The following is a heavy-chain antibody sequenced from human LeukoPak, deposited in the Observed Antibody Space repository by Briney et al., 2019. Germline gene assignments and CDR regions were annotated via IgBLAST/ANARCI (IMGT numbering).Heavy chain of an antibody. J-gene: IGHJ4*02. V-gene: IGHV1-2*02. CDR1: GYTFTGYY. Sequence: ASVKVSCKASGYTFTGYYMHWVRQAPGQGLEWMGWISPSSGATNYAQNFQGRVTMTSDTSISTGYMELSRLRSDDTAVYYCARWGYSGSYYYFDSWGQGTLVTVSS. CDR3: ARWGYSGSYYYFDS. D-gene: IGHD1-26*01. CDR2: ISPSSGAT.